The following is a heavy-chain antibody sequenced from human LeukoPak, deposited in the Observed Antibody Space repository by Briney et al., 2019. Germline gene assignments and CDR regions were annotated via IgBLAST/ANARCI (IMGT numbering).Heavy chain of an antibody. J-gene: IGHJ5*02. Sequence: GGSLRLSCAASGFTLSSYSMNWVRQAPGKGLEWVSSISSSSSYIYYADSVKGRFTISRDNAKNSLYLQMNSLRAEDTAVYYCARSGPAAIWTPGPWGQGTLVTVSS. CDR2: ISSSSSYI. D-gene: IGHD2-2*02. V-gene: IGHV3-21*01. CDR1: GFTLSSYS. CDR3: ARSGPAAIWTPGP.